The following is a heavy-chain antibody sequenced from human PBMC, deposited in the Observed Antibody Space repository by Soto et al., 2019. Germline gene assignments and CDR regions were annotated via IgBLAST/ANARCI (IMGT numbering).Heavy chain of an antibody. D-gene: IGHD2-2*01. CDR1: GFTFSTYG. V-gene: IGHV3-33*01. CDR2: IWSNGKNK. Sequence: GGSLRLSCAASGFTFSTYGMHWVRQAPGKGLEWVTVIWSNGKNKYYADSVKGRFTISRDNSKNTLSLQMNSLRAEDTAIYYCAREKKHQSLGGRFGMDVWGQGTTVTVSS. CDR3: AREKKHQSLGGRFGMDV. J-gene: IGHJ6*02.